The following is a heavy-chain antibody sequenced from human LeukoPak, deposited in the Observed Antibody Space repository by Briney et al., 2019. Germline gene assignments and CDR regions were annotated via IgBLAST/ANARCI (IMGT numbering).Heavy chain of an antibody. CDR1: GFTFGSYG. V-gene: IGHV3-30*02. CDR2: IRFDGGNK. Sequence: GGSLRLSCAASGFTFGSYGMHWVRQTPGKGLEWVAFIRFDGGNKYYADSVKGRITISRDNSNNTLWLQMNSLRAEDTAVYYCAREGAVEEDLIDYWGQGTLVTVSS. CDR3: AREGAVEEDLIDY. D-gene: IGHD5-24*01. J-gene: IGHJ4*02.